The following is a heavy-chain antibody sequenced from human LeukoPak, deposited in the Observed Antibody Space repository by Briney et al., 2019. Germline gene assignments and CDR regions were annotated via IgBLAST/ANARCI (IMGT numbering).Heavy chain of an antibody. CDR3: ARHGHTTFGVVYYFDY. D-gene: IGHD3-3*01. CDR2: IYYSGST. CDR1: GGSISSSSYY. V-gene: IGHV4-39*01. J-gene: IGHJ4*02. Sequence: SETLSLTCTVSGGSISSSSYYWGWIRQPPGKGLEWIGSIYYSGSTYYNPSLKSRVTISVDMSKNHFSLKLSSVTAADTAVYYCARHGHTTFGVVYYFDYWGQGTLVTVSS.